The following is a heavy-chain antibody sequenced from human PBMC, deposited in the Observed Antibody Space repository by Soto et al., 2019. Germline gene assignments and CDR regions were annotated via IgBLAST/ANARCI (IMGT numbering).Heavy chain of an antibody. CDR3: ARDPQNYDFWSGYYGFWFDP. D-gene: IGHD3-3*01. Sequence: GGSLRLSCAASGFTFSSYSMNWVRQAPGKGLEWVSSISSSSSYIYYADSVKGRFTISRDNAKNSLYLQMNSLRAEDTAVYYCARDPQNYDFWSGYYGFWFDPWGQGTLVTVSS. CDR2: ISSSSSYI. V-gene: IGHV3-21*01. J-gene: IGHJ5*02. CDR1: GFTFSSYS.